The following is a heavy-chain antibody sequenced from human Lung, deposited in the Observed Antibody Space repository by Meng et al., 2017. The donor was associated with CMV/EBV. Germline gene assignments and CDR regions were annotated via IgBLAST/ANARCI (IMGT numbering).Heavy chain of an antibody. CDR3: ARDDNWGPDY. CDR2: IHPNTGGT. D-gene: IGHD7-27*01. CDR1: GYTFTGHY. Sequence: ASXXVSCKASGYTFTGHYMHWVRQAPGQGLEWMGWIHPNTGGTNYAQNFQGRVTLTRDTSIRTVYMELSSLRSDDTAMYYCARDDNWGPDYWGQGTLVTV. J-gene: IGHJ4*02. V-gene: IGHV1-2*02.